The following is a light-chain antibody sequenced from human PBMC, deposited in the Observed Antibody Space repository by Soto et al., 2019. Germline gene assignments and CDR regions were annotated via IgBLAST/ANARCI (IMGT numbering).Light chain of an antibody. CDR3: QQRSNFIT. CDR1: QSVSSY. J-gene: IGKJ5*01. CDR2: DAS. Sequence: EIVLTQSPATLSLSPGERATLSCRASQSVSSYLAWYQQKPGQAPRLLIYDASNGATGIPARFSGSGSGTAFPPTISSLEPEDFAVYYCQQRSNFITFGQGTRLEMK. V-gene: IGKV3-11*01.